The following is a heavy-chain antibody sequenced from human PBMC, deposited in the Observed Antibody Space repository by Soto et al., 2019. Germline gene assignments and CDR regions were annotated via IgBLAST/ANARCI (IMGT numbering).Heavy chain of an antibody. CDR3: ARGRRGILPAPHDY. CDR1: VGSFSGYY. Sequence: PSETLSLTCAVYVGSFSGYYWSWIRQPPGKGLEWIGEINHSGSTNYNPSLKSRVTISVDTSKNQFSLKLSSVTAADTAVYYCARGRRGILPAPHDYWGQGTLVTVSS. J-gene: IGHJ4*02. CDR2: INHSGST. D-gene: IGHD3-16*01. V-gene: IGHV4-34*01.